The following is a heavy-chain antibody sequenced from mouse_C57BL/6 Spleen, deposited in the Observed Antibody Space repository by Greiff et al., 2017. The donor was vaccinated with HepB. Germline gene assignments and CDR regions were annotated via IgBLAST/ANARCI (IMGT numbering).Heavy chain of an antibody. CDR2: SRNKANDYTT. CDR3: ARDAGYGYDEGGYFDY. CDR1: GFTFSDFY. V-gene: IGHV7-1*01. D-gene: IGHD2-2*01. J-gene: IGHJ2*01. Sequence: EVMLVESGGGLVQSGRSLRLSCATSGFTFSDFYMEWVRQAPGKGLEWIAASRNKANDYTTEYSASVKGRFIVSRDTSQSILYLQMNALRAEDTAIYYCARDAGYGYDEGGYFDYWGQGTTLTVSS.